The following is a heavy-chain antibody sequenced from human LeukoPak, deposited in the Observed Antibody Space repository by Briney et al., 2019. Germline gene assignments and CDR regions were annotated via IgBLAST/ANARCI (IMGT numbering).Heavy chain of an antibody. CDR3: ARGFLGYCSSTSCPFDI. D-gene: IGHD2-2*01. CDR2: IYTSGST. CDR1: GGSISSYY. V-gene: IGHV4-4*07. Sequence: PSETLSLTCTVSGGSISSYYWSWIRQPAGKGLEWIGRIYTSGSTNYNPSLKSRVTMSVDTSKSQFSLKLSSVTAADTAVYYCARGFLGYCSSTSCPFDIWGQGTMVTVSS. J-gene: IGHJ3*02.